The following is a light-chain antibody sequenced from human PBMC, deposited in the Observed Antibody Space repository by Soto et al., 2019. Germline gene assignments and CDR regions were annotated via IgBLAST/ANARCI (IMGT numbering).Light chain of an antibody. CDR2: SNN. CDR3: AAWDDSLSGQV. Sequence: QSALTQPPSASGTPGQRVTISCSGSSSNIGSNYVYWYQQLPGTAPKLLIYSNNQRPSGVPDRFSGSKSGTSASMAISGLRSEDEADYYCAAWDDSLSGQVFGTGTKVIVL. CDR1: SSNIGSNY. J-gene: IGLJ1*01. V-gene: IGLV1-47*02.